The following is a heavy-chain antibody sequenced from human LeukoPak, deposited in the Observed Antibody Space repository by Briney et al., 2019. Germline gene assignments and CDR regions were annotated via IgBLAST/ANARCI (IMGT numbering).Heavy chain of an antibody. D-gene: IGHD4-17*01. CDR3: ARGGYGVHFDY. CDR1: GFTVSSNY. J-gene: IGHJ4*02. V-gene: IGHV3-53*01. Sequence: PGGSLRLSCAASGFTVSSNYMSWVRQAPGKGLEWVSVIYSGGSTYYADSVKGRFTISRGNSKNTLYLQMNSLRAEDTAVYYCARGGYGVHFDYWGQGTLVTVSS. CDR2: IYSGGST.